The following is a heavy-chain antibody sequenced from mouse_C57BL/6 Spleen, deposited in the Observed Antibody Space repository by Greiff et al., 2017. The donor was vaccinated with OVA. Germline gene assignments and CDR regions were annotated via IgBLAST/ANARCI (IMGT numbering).Heavy chain of an antibody. Sequence: QVTLKVSGPGILQPSQTLSLTCSFSGFSLSTSNMGIGWIRQPSGKGLEWLAHIWWNDDKYYNPSLKSRLPLSTDTSTNQVFLKITSVDTADTATYYCATRLLTGTFYYAMDDWGQGTSVTVSS. J-gene: IGHJ4*01. CDR2: IWWNDDK. CDR1: GFSLSTSNMG. D-gene: IGHD4-1*01. V-gene: IGHV8-5*01. CDR3: ATRLLTGTFYYAMDD.